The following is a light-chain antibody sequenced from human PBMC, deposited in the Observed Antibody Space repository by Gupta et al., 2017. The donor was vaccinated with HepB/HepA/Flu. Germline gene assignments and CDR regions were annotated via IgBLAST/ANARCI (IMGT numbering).Light chain of an antibody. V-gene: IGKV1-6*01. J-gene: IGKJ1*01. CDR3: RQDYNYPRT. CDR1: QGIRND. CDR2: GAS. Sequence: AIQMTQSPSSLSASVGDTVTITCRASQGIRNDLGWYQQKPGKAPKLVIYGASSLESGVPSRFSGSASGTDFTLTISSLQPEDFATYYCRQDYNYPRTFGQGTKVEMK.